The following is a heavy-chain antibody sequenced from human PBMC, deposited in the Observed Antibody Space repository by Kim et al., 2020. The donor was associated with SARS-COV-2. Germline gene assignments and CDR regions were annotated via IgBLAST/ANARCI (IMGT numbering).Heavy chain of an antibody. J-gene: IGHJ4*02. D-gene: IGHD6-13*01. CDR2: IHYTGST. Sequence: SETLSLTCPVSGVSLSSDHYYWSWIRQTPGKGLEYIGYIHYTGSTTYNVSLKSRVTISRDTSKNQFSLKLTSVTAADTAVYFCARGWRGGSSWYYFDYWGKGTLVTVSS. CDR1: GVSLSSDHYY. CDR3: ARGWRGGSSWYYFDY. V-gene: IGHV4-61*01.